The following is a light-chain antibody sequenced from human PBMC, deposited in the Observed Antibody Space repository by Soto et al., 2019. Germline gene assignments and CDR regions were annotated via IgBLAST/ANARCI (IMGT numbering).Light chain of an antibody. Sequence: QSVLTQPPSASGTPGQRVTISCSGSRSNIGSNYVYWYQQLEGTAPKLLIYRNNQRPSGVPDRFSGSKSGTSASLAISGLRSDDEADYYCAAWDDSLSGHVVFGGGTKLTVL. J-gene: IGLJ2*01. V-gene: IGLV1-47*01. CDR2: RNN. CDR1: RSNIGSNY. CDR3: AAWDDSLSGHVV.